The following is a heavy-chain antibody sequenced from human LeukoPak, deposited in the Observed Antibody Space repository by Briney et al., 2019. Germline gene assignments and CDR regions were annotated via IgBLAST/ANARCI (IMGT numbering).Heavy chain of an antibody. D-gene: IGHD3-22*01. Sequence: GGSLRLSCVASGFTFPTYSMAWVRQAPGKGLDWVSSINAAGDDMYYADSVKGRFSISRDNSKNTLYLQMNSLRAEDTAVYYCAKGRAYYDSSGYYLLDYWGQGTLVTVSS. J-gene: IGHJ4*02. CDR2: INAAGDDM. V-gene: IGHV3-23*01. CDR3: AKGRAYYDSSGYYLLDY. CDR1: GFTFPTYS.